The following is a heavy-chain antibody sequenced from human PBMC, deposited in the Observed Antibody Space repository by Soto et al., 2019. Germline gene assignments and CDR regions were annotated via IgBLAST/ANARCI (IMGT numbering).Heavy chain of an antibody. CDR3: ARTGAGRSSGG. CDR2: INHSGST. CDR1: GGSFSGYY. J-gene: IGHJ4*02. V-gene: IGHV4-34*01. D-gene: IGHD6-19*01. Sequence: QVQLQQWGAGLLKPSETLSLTCAVYGGSFSGYYWSWIRQPPGKGLEWIGEINHSGSTNYNPSLKSGVTISVDTSKNQFSLKLSSVTAADTAVYYCARTGAGRSSGGWGQGTLVTVSS.